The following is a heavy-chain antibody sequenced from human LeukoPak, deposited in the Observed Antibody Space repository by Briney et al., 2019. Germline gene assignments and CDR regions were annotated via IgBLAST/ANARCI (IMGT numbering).Heavy chain of an antibody. CDR2: IYGSGST. V-gene: IGHV4-4*07. CDR1: GGSISRYY. CDR3: ARQTGSGLFILP. D-gene: IGHD3/OR15-3a*01. Sequence: SETLSLTCTVSGGSISRYYWSWIRQPAGKGLEWIGRIYGSGSTTYNPSLKSRVRLSVDTSKNQFSLKLSSVTAADTAVYYCARQTGSGLFILPGGQGTLVTVSS. J-gene: IGHJ4*02.